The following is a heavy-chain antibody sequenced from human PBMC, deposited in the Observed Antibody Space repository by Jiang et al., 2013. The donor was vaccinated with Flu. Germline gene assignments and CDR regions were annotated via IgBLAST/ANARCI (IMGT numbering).Heavy chain of an antibody. D-gene: IGHD3-10*01. V-gene: IGHV4-59*01. Sequence: KPSETLSLTCSVSGGSLSGYYWSWIRQPPGKGLEWIGYIYSSGATNYNPSLQSRVTISVDTSKNEFSLKLSSVVAADTAIYYCAKIGSGSFDYWGQGTLVTVSS. J-gene: IGHJ4*02. CDR1: GGSLSGYY. CDR3: AKIGSGSFDY. CDR2: IYSSGAT.